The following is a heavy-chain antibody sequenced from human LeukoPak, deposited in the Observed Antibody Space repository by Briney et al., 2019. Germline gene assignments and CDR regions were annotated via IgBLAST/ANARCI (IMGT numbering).Heavy chain of an antibody. J-gene: IGHJ6*03. Sequence: SETLSLTCTVSGGSISSYYWSWIRQPPGKGLEWIGYIYYSGSTNYNPSLKSRVTISVDTSKNQFSLKLSSVTAADTAVYYCARAPVLVGYYYVDVWGKGTTVTVSS. CDR2: IYYSGST. CDR3: ARAPVLVGYYYVDV. CDR1: GGSISSYY. V-gene: IGHV4-59*01. D-gene: IGHD6-6*01.